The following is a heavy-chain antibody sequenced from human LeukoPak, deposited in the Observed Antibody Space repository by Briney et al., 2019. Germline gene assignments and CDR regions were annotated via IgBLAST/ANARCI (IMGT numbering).Heavy chain of an antibody. CDR2: ISGSGGST. V-gene: IGHV3-23*01. Sequence: PGGSLRLSCAASGFTFSSYAMSWVRQAPGKGLEWVSGISGSGGSTYYADSVKGRFTIFRDNSKNTLYLQMNSLRAEDTAVYHCANGWSPDYWSRGTLVTVSS. CDR3: ANGWSPDY. D-gene: IGHD2-15*01. CDR1: GFTFSSYA. J-gene: IGHJ4*02.